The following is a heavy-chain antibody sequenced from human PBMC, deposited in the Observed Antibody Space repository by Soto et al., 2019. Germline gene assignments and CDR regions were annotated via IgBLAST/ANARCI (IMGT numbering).Heavy chain of an antibody. J-gene: IGHJ5*02. D-gene: IGHD2-21*01. Sequence: GGSLRLSCAASGFTVSSNYMSWVRQAPGKGLEWVSVSCSGSNTYYADSVKGRFTISRDNAKNTLYLQMNSLRAEDTAVYYCARAHSGSSPPRYNGFDHWGHGTMGTGSA. CDR3: ARAHSGSSPPRYNGFDH. V-gene: IGHV3-53*01. CDR1: GFTVSSNY. CDR2: SCSGSNT.